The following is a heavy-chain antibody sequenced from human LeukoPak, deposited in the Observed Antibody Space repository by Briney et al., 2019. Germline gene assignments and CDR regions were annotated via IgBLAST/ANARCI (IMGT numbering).Heavy chain of an antibody. D-gene: IGHD1-26*01. CDR2: IYYSGST. V-gene: IGHV4-39*07. J-gene: IGHJ4*02. CDR3: ARDKSARGSYPNFDY. Sequence: SETLSLTCTVSGGSISSSSYYWGWIRQPPGKGLEWIGSIYYSGSTYYNPSLKSRVTISVDTSKNQFSLKLSSVTAADTAVYYCARDKSARGSYPNFDYWGQGTLVTVSS. CDR1: GGSISSSSYY.